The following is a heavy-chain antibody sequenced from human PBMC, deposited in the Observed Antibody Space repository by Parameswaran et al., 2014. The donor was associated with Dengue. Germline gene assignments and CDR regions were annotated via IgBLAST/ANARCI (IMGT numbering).Heavy chain of an antibody. CDR3: ARVFLGGHGSGSYLWADFSYYGMDV. D-gene: IGHD3-10*01. J-gene: IGHJ6*02. V-gene: IGHV3-30*04. CDR2: ISYDGSYK. Sequence: GGSLRLSCAASGFTFSSSPMHWVRQAPGKGLEWVAIISYDGSYKYYADSVKGRFTLSRDNSKNTLHLQMNNLRVEDTAVYFCARVFLGGHGSGSYLWADFSYYGMDVWGQGTTVTVSS. CDR1: GFTFSSSP.